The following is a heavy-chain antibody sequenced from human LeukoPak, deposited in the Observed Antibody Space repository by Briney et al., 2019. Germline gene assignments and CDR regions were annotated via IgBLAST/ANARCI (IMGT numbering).Heavy chain of an antibody. CDR1: GFSLSTSGVG. V-gene: IGHV2-5*02. CDR2: IFWDDDK. Sequence: SGPTLLNPTPALTLTFTFSGFSLSTSGVGVGWIRQPPGSALGCLLLIFWDDDKRYSPSLKSRLTITKDTTKNQVVLTMTNIDPVDTATYYCAHTLWFAEGDYWGQGTLVTVSS. CDR3: AHTLWFAEGDY. D-gene: IGHD3-10*01. J-gene: IGHJ4*02.